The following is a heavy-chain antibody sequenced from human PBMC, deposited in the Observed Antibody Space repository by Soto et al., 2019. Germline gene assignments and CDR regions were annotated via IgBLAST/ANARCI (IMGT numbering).Heavy chain of an antibody. J-gene: IGHJ4*02. CDR1: GFTFSSYW. CDR3: AKDMVSGSSSYYYFDY. V-gene: IGHV3-7*03. D-gene: IGHD6-13*01. Sequence: PGGSLRLSCAASGFTFSSYWMSWVRRAPGKGLEWVANIKQDGSEKYYVDSVKGRFTISRDNAKNSLYLQMNSLRAEDTALYYCAKDMVSGSSSYYYFDYWGQGTLVTVSS. CDR2: IKQDGSEK.